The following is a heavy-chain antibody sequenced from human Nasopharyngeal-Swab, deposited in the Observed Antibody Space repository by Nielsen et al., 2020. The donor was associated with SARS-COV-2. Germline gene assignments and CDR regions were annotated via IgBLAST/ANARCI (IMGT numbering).Heavy chain of an antibody. D-gene: IGHD4-17*01. CDR3: AKRDAVTTSDFDY. V-gene: IGHV3-23*01. CDR1: GFTFSSYA. CDR2: ISGSGGST. J-gene: IGHJ4*02. Sequence: GESLKISCAASGFTFSSYAMSWVRQAPGTGLEWVSAISGSGGSTYYADSVKGRFTISRDNSKNTLYLQMNSLRAEDTAVYYCAKRDAVTTSDFDYWGQGTLVTVSS.